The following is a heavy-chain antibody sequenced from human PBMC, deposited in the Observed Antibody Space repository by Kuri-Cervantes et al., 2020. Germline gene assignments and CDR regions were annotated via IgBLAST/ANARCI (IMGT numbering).Heavy chain of an antibody. J-gene: IGHJ6*03. Sequence: GSLRLSCAVSDYSISSTYYWGWIRQPPGKGLEWIGEINHSGSTNYNPSLKSRVTISVDTSKNQFSLKLSSVTAADTAVYYCARGPILTGYYFHYYYMDVWGKGTTVTVSS. D-gene: IGHD3-9*01. CDR1: DYSISSTYY. V-gene: IGHV4-38-2*01. CDR3: ARGPILTGYYFHYYYMDV. CDR2: INHSGST.